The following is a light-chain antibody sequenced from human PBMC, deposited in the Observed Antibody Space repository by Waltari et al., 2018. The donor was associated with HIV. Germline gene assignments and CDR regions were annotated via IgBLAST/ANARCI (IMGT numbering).Light chain of an antibody. CDR3: YCAADTTAV. Sequence: SELTQPPSVSVSPGQTARSNSSGHVLANNYARWFQQKPGQAPVLVIYKDTERPSGIPERFSGLSSGTTVTLTISGAHLEDEADYYCYCAADTTAVFGGGTQLTVL. V-gene: IGLV3-27*01. CDR2: KDT. CDR1: VLANNY. J-gene: IGLJ7*01.